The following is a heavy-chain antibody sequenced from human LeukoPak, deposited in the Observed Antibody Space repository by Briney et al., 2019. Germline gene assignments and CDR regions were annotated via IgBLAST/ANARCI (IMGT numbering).Heavy chain of an antibody. V-gene: IGHV3-23*01. Sequence: GGSLRLSCAASGFTFSSYAMSWVRQAPGKGLEWVSAISGSGGSTYYADSVKGRFTISRDNSKNTLYLQMNSLRVDDTAVYYCARDLCWGCFDDWGQGNLVTVSS. J-gene: IGHJ4*02. D-gene: IGHD3-10*02. CDR2: ISGSGGST. CDR1: GFTFSSYA. CDR3: ARDLCWGCFDD.